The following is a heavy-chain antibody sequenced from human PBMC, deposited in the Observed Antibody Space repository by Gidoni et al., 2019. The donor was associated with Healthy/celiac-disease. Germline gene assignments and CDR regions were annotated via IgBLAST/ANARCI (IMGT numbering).Heavy chain of an antibody. CDR3: ARSIAADYYYGMDV. CDR2: ISYDGSNK. D-gene: IGHD6-25*01. Sequence: VESGGGVVQPGRSLRLSCAASGFTSSSYGMHWVRQAPGKGLEWVAVISYDGSNKYYADSVKGRFTISRDNSKNTLYLQMNSLRAEDTAVYYCARSIAADYYYGMDVWGQGTTVTVSS. CDR1: GFTSSSYG. J-gene: IGHJ6*02. V-gene: IGHV3-30*03.